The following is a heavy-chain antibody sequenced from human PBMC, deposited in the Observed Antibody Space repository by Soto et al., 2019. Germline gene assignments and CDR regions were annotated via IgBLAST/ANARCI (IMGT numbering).Heavy chain of an antibody. V-gene: IGHV4-34*01. CDR2: INHSGST. CDR3: ARFSSSCADFDY. J-gene: IGHJ4*02. Sequence: SETLSLTCAVYGGSFSGYYWSWIRQPPGKGLEWIGEINHSGSTNYNPSLKSRVTISVDTSKNQFSLKLSSVTAADTAVYYCARFSSSCADFDYWGQGTLVTVSS. D-gene: IGHD6-13*01. CDR1: GGSFSGYY.